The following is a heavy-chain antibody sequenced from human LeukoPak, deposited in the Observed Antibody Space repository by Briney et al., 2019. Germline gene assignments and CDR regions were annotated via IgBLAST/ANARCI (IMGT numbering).Heavy chain of an antibody. Sequence: ASVKVSCKASGYTFTGYYMHWVRQAPGQGLEWMGWINPNSGGTNYAQKFQGRVTMTRDTSISTAYMELSRLRSDDTAVYYCARVPQWLLRRTYYFDYWGQGTLVTVSS. V-gene: IGHV1-2*02. D-gene: IGHD3-22*01. CDR2: INPNSGGT. J-gene: IGHJ4*02. CDR1: GYTFTGYY. CDR3: ARVPQWLLRRTYYFDY.